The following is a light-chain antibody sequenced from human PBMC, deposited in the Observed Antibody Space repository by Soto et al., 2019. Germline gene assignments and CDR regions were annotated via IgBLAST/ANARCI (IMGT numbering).Light chain of an antibody. V-gene: IGKV1-39*01. CDR1: QSINNY. Sequence: DIQMTQSRASLSACLGDRVTVTCRASQSINNYLNWYQQEEGKAPKLLIYAATSLQSGVPSRFSGSGSGTEFTLTISSLQPGDFATYYCQQSYNSPYTFGLGTKVDIK. CDR2: AAT. J-gene: IGKJ2*01. CDR3: QQSYNSPYT.